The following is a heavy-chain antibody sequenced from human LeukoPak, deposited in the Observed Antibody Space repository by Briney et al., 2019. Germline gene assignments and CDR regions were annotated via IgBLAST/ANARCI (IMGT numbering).Heavy chain of an antibody. Sequence: ASVTVSCKVSGYTLTELSVHWVRQAPGKGLEWMGGFDPEDGETIYAQKFQGRVTMTEDTSTDTAYMELSSLRSEDTAVYYCATTWLGYCSGGSCFGKWGQGTLVTVSS. CDR2: FDPEDGET. V-gene: IGHV1-24*01. CDR1: GYTLTELS. J-gene: IGHJ4*02. D-gene: IGHD2-15*01. CDR3: ATTWLGYCSGGSCFGK.